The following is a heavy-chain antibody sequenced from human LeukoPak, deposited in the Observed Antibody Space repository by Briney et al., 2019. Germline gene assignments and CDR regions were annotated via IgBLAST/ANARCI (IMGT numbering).Heavy chain of an antibody. J-gene: IGHJ1*01. V-gene: IGHV3-21*01. CDR3: AGSRLSAEYFQF. Sequence: GGSLRLSCAASGFTFSSYSMNWVRQAPGKGLEWVSSISSSSTYIYYADSVKGRFTISRDNAKNSLYLQMNSLRVEDTAVYYCAGSRLSAEYFQFWGQGTLVAVSS. CDR1: GFTFSSYS. CDR2: ISSSSTYI.